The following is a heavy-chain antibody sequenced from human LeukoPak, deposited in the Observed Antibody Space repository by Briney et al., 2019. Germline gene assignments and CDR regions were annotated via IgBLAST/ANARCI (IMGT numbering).Heavy chain of an antibody. D-gene: IGHD5-18*01. CDR2: ISSNGGST. V-gene: IGHV3-64*01. CDR1: GFTFSSYA. Sequence: GGSLRLSCAASGFTFSSYAMHWVRQAPGKGLEYVSAISSNGGSTYYANSVKGRFTISRDNSKNTLYLQMGSLRAEDMAVYYCARDGIRGYSYGYANYWAQGTLVTVSS. CDR3: ARDGIRGYSYGYANY. J-gene: IGHJ4*02.